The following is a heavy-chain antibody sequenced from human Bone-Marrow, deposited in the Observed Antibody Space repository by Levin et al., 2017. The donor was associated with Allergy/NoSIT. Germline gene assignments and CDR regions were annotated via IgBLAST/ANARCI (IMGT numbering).Heavy chain of an antibody. Sequence: GESLKISCKASGYTFTKYGITWVRQAPGQGLEWMGWINGYNAKANTARKLRGRVTLTIDPSTSTAYVDLGSLRSDDTAMYYCARTREITMVGGVNGSYYYGMDVWGQGTSVTVSS. CDR3: ARTREITMVGGVNGSYYYGMDV. V-gene: IGHV1-18*01. CDR2: INGYNAKA. J-gene: IGHJ6*02. CDR1: GYTFTKYG. D-gene: IGHD3-10*01.